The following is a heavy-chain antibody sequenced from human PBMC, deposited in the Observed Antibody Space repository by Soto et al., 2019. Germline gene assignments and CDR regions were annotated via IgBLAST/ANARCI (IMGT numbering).Heavy chain of an antibody. Sequence: QVQLVESGGGVVQPGRSLRLSCAASGFTFSSYAMHWVRQAPGKGLEWVAVISYDGSNKYYADSVKGRFTISRDNSKNTLYLQRNSLRAEDTAVYYCASSEYSSSYNWFDPWGQGTLVTVSS. D-gene: IGHD6-6*01. CDR1: GFTFSSYA. V-gene: IGHV3-30-3*01. CDR3: ASSEYSSSYNWFDP. J-gene: IGHJ5*02. CDR2: ISYDGSNK.